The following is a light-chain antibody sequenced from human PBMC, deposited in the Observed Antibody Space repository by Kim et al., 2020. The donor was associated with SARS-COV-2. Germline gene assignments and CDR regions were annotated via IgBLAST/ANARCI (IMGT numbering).Light chain of an antibody. J-gene: IGLJ2*01. CDR3: AAWDDTLNGREVV. V-gene: IGLV1-44*01. CDR2: HND. CDR1: SSNVGSNA. Sequence: QSVLTQPPSASGTPGQRVTISCSGSSSNVGSNAVNWYQQYPGTAPRLLIYHNDQRPSGVPDRFSGSKSGTSASLAISGLQSEDEADYFCAAWDDTLNGREVVFGGGTRLTVL.